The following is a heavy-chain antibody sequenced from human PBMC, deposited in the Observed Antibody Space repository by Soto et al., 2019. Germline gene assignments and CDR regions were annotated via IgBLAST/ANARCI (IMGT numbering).Heavy chain of an antibody. CDR2: IYSGGST. V-gene: IGHV3-53*04. D-gene: IGHD7-27*01. CDR3: ARTRLGIVFDY. CDR1: GFTVSSNY. J-gene: IGHJ4*02. Sequence: GGSLRLSCAASGFTVSSNYMSWVRQAPGKGLEWVSVIYSGGSTYYADSVKGRFTISRHNPKNTLYLQMNSLRAEDTAVYYCARTRLGIVFDYWGQGTLVTVSS.